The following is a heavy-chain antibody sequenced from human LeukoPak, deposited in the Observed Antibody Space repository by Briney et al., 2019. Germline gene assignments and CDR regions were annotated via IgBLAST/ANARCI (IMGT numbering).Heavy chain of an antibody. CDR2: IYYSGST. CDR3: ARVGYWGSWGGIDY. CDR1: GGSISSSSYY. D-gene: IGHD7-27*01. J-gene: IGHJ4*02. Sequence: ASETLSLTCTVSGGSISSSSYYWGWIRQPPGKGLEWIVSIYYSGSTNYNPSLKSRVTISVDTSKNQFSLKLSSVPAADTAVYYCARVGYWGSWGGIDYWGQGTLVTVSS. V-gene: IGHV4-39*07.